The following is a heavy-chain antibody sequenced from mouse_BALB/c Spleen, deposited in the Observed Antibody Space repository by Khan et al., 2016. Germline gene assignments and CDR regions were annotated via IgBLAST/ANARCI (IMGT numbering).Heavy chain of an antibody. CDR1: GYTFSSYW. CDR3: ARTDRRGYFDY. V-gene: IGHV1-9*01. J-gene: IGHJ2*01. Sequence: QVRLQQSGAELMKPGASVKISCKATGYTFSSYWIERVKQRPGHGLEWIGEILPGSGSTNYNEKFRGKATFTADTSSNTAYMQLSSLTSEDSAVHYCARTDRRGYFDYWGQGTTLTVSS. CDR2: ILPGSGST.